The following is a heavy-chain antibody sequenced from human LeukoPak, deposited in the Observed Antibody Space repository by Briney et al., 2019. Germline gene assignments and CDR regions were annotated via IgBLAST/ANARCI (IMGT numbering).Heavy chain of an antibody. V-gene: IGHV3-7*01. CDR3: AREQGGSYYYYYYMDV. J-gene: IGHJ6*03. CDR2: IKQDGSEK. CDR1: GFTFSSYW. D-gene: IGHD1-26*01. Sequence: PGGSLRLSCAASGFTFSSYWMSWVRQAPGKGLEWVANIKQDGSEKYYVDSVKGRFTISRDNAKNSLYLQMNSLRAEDTAVYYCAREQGGSYYYYYYMDVWGKGTTVTVSS.